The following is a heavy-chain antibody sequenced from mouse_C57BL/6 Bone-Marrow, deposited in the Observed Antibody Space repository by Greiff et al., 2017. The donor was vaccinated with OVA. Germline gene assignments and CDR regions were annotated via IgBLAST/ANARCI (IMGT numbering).Heavy chain of an antibody. J-gene: IGHJ3*01. CDR1: GYTFTSYW. Sequence: QVQLKQPGAELVRPGSSVKLSCKASGYTFTSYWMDWVKQRPGQGLEWIGNIYPSDSETHYNQKFKDKATLTVDKSSSTAYMQLSSLTSEDSAVYYCASYDGYYEDWFAYWGQGTLVTVSA. D-gene: IGHD2-3*01. CDR2: IYPSDSET. CDR3: ASYDGYYEDWFAY. V-gene: IGHV1-61*01.